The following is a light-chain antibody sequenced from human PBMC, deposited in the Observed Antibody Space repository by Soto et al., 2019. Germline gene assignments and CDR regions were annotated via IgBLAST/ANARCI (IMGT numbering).Light chain of an antibody. CDR1: QSVSSSY. V-gene: IGKV3-20*01. CDR3: QQYGSSPWT. CDR2: GAS. Sequence: EIVLTQVPGTLSLSPGERATLSCRASQSVSSSYLAWYQQKPGQPPRLLIYGASSRATGIPDRFSGSGSGTDFTLTISRLDPEDFAVYYCQQYGSSPWTFGQGTKV. J-gene: IGKJ1*01.